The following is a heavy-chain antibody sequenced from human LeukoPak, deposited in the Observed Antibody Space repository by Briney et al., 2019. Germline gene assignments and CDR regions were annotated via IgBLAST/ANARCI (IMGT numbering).Heavy chain of an antibody. D-gene: IGHD2-2*02. CDR3: ARGNRGYCSSTSCYMWGGYMDI. V-gene: IGHV3-7*01. CDR1: GFTFSSYW. J-gene: IGHJ6*03. Sequence: GGSLRLSCAASGFTFSSYWMSWVRQAPGKGLEWVASIKQDGSEKYYVDSVKGRFTISRDNAKNSLYLQMNSLRAEDTAVYYCARGNRGYCSSTSCYMWGGYMDIWGKGTTVTVSS. CDR2: IKQDGSEK.